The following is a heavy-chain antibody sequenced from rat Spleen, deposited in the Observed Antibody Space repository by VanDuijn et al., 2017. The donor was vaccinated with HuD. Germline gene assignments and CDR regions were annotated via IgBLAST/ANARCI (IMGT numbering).Heavy chain of an antibody. CDR2: INSAGTT. D-gene: IGHD1-9*01. J-gene: IGHJ3*01. V-gene: IGHV3-3*01. Sequence: EVQLQESGPGLVKPSQSLSLTCSVTGYSITSSYRWNWIRKFPGNKLEWMGYINSAGTTNYNPSLKSRISITRDTSKNQFFLQVNSVTTEDTATYYCARHPTYYGFDGDWFACWGQGTLVTVSS. CDR1: GYSITSSYR. CDR3: ARHPTYYGFDGDWFAC.